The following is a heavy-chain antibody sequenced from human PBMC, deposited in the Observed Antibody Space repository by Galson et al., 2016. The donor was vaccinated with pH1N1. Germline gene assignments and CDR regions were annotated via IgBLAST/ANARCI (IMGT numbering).Heavy chain of an antibody. CDR2: IYYSGST. CDR1: GGSISSYY. J-gene: IGHJ5*02. V-gene: IGHV4-59*01. CDR3: ARAMTYSSSSARLGGFDP. Sequence: SETLSLTCTVSGGSISSYYWSWIRQPPGKGLEWIGYIYYSGSTNYNPSLKSRVTISVGTSKNQFSLILTSVTAADTAGYYCARAMTYSSSSARLGGFDPWGQGTLVTVSS. D-gene: IGHD6-6*01.